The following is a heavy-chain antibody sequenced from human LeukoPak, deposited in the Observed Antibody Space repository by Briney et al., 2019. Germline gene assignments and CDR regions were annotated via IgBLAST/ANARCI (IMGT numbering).Heavy chain of an antibody. V-gene: IGHV3-23*01. Sequence: GGSLRLSCAASGFTFSSYAMSWVRQAPGKGLEWVSAISGSGGSTYYADSVKGRFTISRDNSKNTLYLQMNSLRAEDTAVYYYAREAYSSSSRLHWFDPWGQGTLVTVSS. D-gene: IGHD6-6*01. CDR3: AREAYSSSSRLHWFDP. CDR1: GFTFSSYA. J-gene: IGHJ5*02. CDR2: ISGSGGST.